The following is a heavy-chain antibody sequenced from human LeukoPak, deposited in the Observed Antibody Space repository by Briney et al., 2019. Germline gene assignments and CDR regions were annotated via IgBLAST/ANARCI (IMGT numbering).Heavy chain of an antibody. CDR1: GGSISSYY. CDR3: ARSLVGRFDP. J-gene: IGHJ5*02. CDR2: IYYSGST. D-gene: IGHD3-10*01. Sequence: SETLSLTCTVPGGSISSYYWSWIRQPPGKGLEWIGYIYYSGSTNYNPSLKSRVTISVDTSKNQFSLKLSSVTAADTAVYYCARSLVGRFDPWGQGTLVTVSS. V-gene: IGHV4-59*01.